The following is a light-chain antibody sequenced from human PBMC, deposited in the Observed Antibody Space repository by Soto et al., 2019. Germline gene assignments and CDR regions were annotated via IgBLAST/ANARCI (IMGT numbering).Light chain of an antibody. CDR2: SAS. CDR3: QQYYHGPRT. V-gene: IGKV3D-15*01. J-gene: IGKJ1*01. CDR1: QSLXRY. Sequence: IVLTQCPGTLSLSLGERATLSCRASQSLXRYIVWSQGEPGKAPRILXDSASTRATGSPARFSGSGSGTDFNLTISSLQPEDFAVYYFQQYYHGPRTFGQGTKVDIK.